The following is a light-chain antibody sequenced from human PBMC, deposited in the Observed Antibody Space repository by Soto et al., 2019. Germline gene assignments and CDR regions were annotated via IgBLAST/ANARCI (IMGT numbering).Light chain of an antibody. CDR1: QGISSY. CDR3: QQYYSYPQT. V-gene: IGKV1-8*01. CDR2: AAS. Sequence: AIRMTQSPSSFSASTGDRVTITCRASQGISSYLAWYQQKPGKAPKLLIYAASTLQSGVPSRFSGSGSGTDFTLTISCLQSEDFATYYCQQYYSYPQTFGQGNDWRLN. J-gene: IGKJ2*01.